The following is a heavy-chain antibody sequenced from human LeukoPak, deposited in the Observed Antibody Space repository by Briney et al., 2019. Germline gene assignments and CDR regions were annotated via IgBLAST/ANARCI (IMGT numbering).Heavy chain of an antibody. V-gene: IGHV3-33*01. CDR3: ARERAPFDGLHY. CDR2: LWADGRTN. CDR1: GFTFSNYG. Sequence: PGGSLRLSCAASGFTFSNYGMQWVRQAPGKGLEWVAVLWADGRTNYYADSVKGRFTFSRDNSKNTLFVEINSLRAEDTAVYYCARERAPFDGLHYWGQETLVTVSS. J-gene: IGHJ4*02.